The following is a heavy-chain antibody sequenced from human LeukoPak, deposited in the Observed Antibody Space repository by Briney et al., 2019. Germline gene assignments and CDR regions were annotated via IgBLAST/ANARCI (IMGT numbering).Heavy chain of an antibody. CDR2: VYYSGST. D-gene: IGHD2-8*01. J-gene: IGHJ5*02. Sequence: SETLSLTCTVSSGSIGSSSNYWGWIRQAPGKGLEGIGNVYYSGSTFYNPSLKSRVTISVDTSKNQFPLKLRSVTAADTAIYYCARASFNVVFGNWFDPWGQGTLVTVSS. CDR1: SGSIGSSSNY. CDR3: ARASFNVVFGNWFDP. V-gene: IGHV4-39*01.